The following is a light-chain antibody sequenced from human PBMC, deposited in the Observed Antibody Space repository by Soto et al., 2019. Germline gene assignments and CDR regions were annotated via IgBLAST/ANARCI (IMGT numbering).Light chain of an antibody. CDR2: DVS. V-gene: IGLV2-14*03. Sequence: QSALTQPASVSGSPGQSITISCTGTSSDVGGYNFVSWYQHHPGKAPKLMIYDVSNRPSGISDRFSGSKSGNTASLTITGRQAEDEADYHCSSYTCSSTSVVFGGGTKLTVL. J-gene: IGLJ2*01. CDR3: SSYTCSSTSVV. CDR1: SSDVGGYNF.